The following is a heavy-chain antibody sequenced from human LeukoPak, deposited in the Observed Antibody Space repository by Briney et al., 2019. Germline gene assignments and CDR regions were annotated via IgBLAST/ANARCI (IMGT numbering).Heavy chain of an antibody. CDR3: ARWGTY. J-gene: IGHJ4*02. D-gene: IGHD7-27*01. Sequence: SETLSLTCTVSGGSVSSGTYFWTWVRQPPGKGLEWIGHIHYSVTTNYNPSLKSRVTMSLDTSKNQFSLKLTSMTAADTAIYFCARWGTYWGQGILVTVSS. CDR2: IHYSVTT. CDR1: GGSVSSGTYF. V-gene: IGHV4-61*01.